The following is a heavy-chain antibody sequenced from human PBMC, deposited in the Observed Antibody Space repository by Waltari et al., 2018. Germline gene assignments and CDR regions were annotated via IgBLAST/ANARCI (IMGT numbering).Heavy chain of an antibody. Sequence: QVQLQQWGAGLLKPSETLSLTCAVYGGSFSGYYWSWIRQPPGKGLEWIGEINHIGSTNDNPSLKSRVTRSLDTSKNQFSLKLSSVTAADTAVYYCARGVGYYDILTGYYAPYYYYGMDVWGQGTTVTVSS. D-gene: IGHD3-9*01. V-gene: IGHV4-34*01. CDR1: GGSFSGYY. CDR2: INHIGST. J-gene: IGHJ6*02. CDR3: ARGVGYYDILTGYYAPYYYYGMDV.